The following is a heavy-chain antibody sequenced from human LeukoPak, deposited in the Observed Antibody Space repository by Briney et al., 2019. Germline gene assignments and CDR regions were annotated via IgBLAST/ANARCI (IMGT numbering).Heavy chain of an antibody. CDR1: GFSVTTTY. J-gene: IGHJ4*02. CDR3: VRDKGLGRTERFDS. D-gene: IGHD3/OR15-3a*01. Sequence: GGSLRLSCGVSGFSVTTTYMTWVRQAPGKGLEWVSLIFGESMTTYADSVKGRFTISGDNSKNTVYLQMNRLRAEDTAMYFCVRDKGLGRTERFDSWGQGTLVTVST. CDR2: IFGESMT. V-gene: IGHV3-53*01.